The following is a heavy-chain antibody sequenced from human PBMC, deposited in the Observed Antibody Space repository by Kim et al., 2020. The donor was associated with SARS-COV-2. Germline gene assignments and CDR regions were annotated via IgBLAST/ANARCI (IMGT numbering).Heavy chain of an antibody. CDR3: AKLNWDGLDDY. Sequence: TYYADSVKGRFTISRDNSKNTLYLQMNSLRAEDTAVYYCAKLNWDGLDDYWGQGTLVTVSS. J-gene: IGHJ4*02. D-gene: IGHD1-1*01. V-gene: IGHV3-23*01. CDR2: T.